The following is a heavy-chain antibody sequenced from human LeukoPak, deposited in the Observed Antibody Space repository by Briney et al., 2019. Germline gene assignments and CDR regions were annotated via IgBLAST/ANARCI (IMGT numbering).Heavy chain of an antibody. CDR2: ISGRGDKT. D-gene: IGHD6-13*01. J-gene: IGHJ4*02. V-gene: IGHV3-23*01. Sequence: GGSLRLSCAASGFTFSSYAMSWVRQVPGKGLEWVSVISGRGDKTYYADSVKGRFTISRDNSKNTLYLQMSSLRAEDTAVYYCAKEIPYSSSWIHYFDYSGQGTLVTVSS. CDR1: GFTFSSYA. CDR3: AKEIPYSSSWIHYFDY.